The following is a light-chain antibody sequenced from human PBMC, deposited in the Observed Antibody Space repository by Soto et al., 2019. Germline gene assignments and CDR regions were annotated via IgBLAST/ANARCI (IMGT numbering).Light chain of an antibody. CDR3: SSYTCSNSYV. J-gene: IGLJ1*01. CDR2: DVS. V-gene: IGLV2-14*01. Sequence: QSALTQPASVSGSPGQSIAISCTGTSSDVGAYNSVSWYQQYPGKAPKLMIHDVSNRPSGVSDRFSGSKSGNTASLTISGLQAEDEADYYCSSYTCSNSYVFGSGTKVTVL. CDR1: SSDVGAYNS.